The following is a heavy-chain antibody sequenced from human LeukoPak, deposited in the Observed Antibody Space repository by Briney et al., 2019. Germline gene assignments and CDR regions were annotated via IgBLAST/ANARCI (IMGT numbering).Heavy chain of an antibody. D-gene: IGHD2-8*02. J-gene: IGHJ4*02. Sequence: GGSLRLSCAASGFTLSSYGMSWVRQAPGKGLEWVSAISGSGGSTYYADSVEGRFTISRDNSKNTLYLQMNSLRAEDTAVYYCAKALDYWFFDYWGQGTLVTVSS. CDR1: GFTLSSYG. CDR3: AKALDYWFFDY. CDR2: ISGSGGST. V-gene: IGHV3-23*01.